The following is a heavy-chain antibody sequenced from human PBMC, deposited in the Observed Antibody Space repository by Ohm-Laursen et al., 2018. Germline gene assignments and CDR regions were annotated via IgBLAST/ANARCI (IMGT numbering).Heavy chain of an antibody. J-gene: IGHJ4*02. CDR3: ARIVAGPDYFDY. V-gene: IGHV2-70*11. CDR2: IDWDDEK. D-gene: IGHD5-12*01. CDR1: GGSISSYY. Sequence: TLSLTCTVSGGSISSYYWNWIRQPPGKALEWLGRIDWDDEKYYSTSLKTRLTISKDTSKNQVVLTMTNMDPVDTAMYYCARIVAGPDYFDYWGQGALVTVSS.